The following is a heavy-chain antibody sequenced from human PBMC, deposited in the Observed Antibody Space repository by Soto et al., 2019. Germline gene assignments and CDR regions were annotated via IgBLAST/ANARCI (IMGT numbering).Heavy chain of an antibody. Sequence: QVQLVQSGAEVKKPGASVKVSCKASGYTFTSYDINWVRQATGQGLEWMGWMNPNSGNTGYAQKFQGRVTMTRNTSISTAYIELSSLRSEDTAVYYCARGFGDYGYYYYYMDVWGKGTTVTVSS. D-gene: IGHD4-17*01. CDR3: ARGFGDYGYYYYYMDV. J-gene: IGHJ6*03. CDR1: GYTFTSYD. CDR2: MNPNSGNT. V-gene: IGHV1-8*01.